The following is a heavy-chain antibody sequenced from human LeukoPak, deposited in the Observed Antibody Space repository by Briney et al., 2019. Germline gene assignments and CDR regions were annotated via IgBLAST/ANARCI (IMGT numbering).Heavy chain of an antibody. D-gene: IGHD3-10*01. V-gene: IGHV4-61*08. CDR2: IYYSGST. CDR1: VRSVSIGGDY. Sequence: SESLSLTCAVAVRSVSIGGDYWSWIRQPPGKGLEWIGYIYYSGSTNYNPSLKSRVTISVDTSKNQFSLKLSSVTAADTAVYYCARGGLLWFGELSYFDYWGQGTLVTVSS. J-gene: IGHJ4*02. CDR3: ARGGLLWFGELSYFDY.